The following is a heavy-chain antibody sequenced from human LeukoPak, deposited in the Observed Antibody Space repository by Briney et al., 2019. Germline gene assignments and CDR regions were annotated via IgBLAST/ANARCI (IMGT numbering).Heavy chain of an antibody. CDR2: IYYSGST. Sequence: SETLSLTCTVSGGSISSSSYYWGWIRQPPGKGLEWIGSIYYSGSTYYNPSLKSRVTISVDTSKNQFSLKLSSVTAADTAVYYCARGGYYGWGNDFRFDPWGQGTLVTVSS. V-gene: IGHV4-39*07. CDR3: ARGGYYGWGNDFRFDP. CDR1: GGSISSSSYY. J-gene: IGHJ5*02. D-gene: IGHD3-10*01.